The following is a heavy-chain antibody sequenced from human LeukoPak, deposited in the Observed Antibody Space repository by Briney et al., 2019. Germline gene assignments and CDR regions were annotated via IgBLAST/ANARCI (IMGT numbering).Heavy chain of an antibody. J-gene: IGHJ6*03. D-gene: IGHD6-19*01. V-gene: IGHV3-23*01. Sequence: SGGTLRLSCAASGFTFSSYGMSWVRQAPGKGLEWVSAISGSGGSTYYADSVKGRFTISRDNSKNTLYLQMNSLRAEDTAVYYCAKEGIAVAGRRGYYMDVWGNGTTVTISS. CDR1: GFTFSSYG. CDR2: ISGSGGST. CDR3: AKEGIAVAGRRGYYMDV.